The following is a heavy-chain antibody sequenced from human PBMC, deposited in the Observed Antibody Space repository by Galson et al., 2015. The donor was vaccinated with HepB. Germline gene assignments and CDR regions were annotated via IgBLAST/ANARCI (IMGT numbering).Heavy chain of an antibody. D-gene: IGHD3-22*01. J-gene: IGHJ4*02. Sequence: SVKVSCKASGYTFTGYYMHWVRQAPGQGLEWMGWINPNSGGTNYAQNFQARVTMTRDTSITTAYMELSRLRPDDTAFYYCARAYDSSGYYHFDYWGQGTLVTVSS. CDR1: GYTFTGYY. CDR3: ARAYDSSGYYHFDY. CDR2: INPNSGGT. V-gene: IGHV1-2*02.